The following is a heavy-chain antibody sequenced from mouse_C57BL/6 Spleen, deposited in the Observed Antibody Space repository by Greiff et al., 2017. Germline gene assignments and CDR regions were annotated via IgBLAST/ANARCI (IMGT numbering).Heavy chain of an antibody. D-gene: IGHD1-1*01. Sequence: QVQLQQSGAELVKPGASVTISCKASGYAFSSYWLNWVKPRPGKGLEWLGQIFPGYGYPTYNGQFKGKATLTAYKSSSTAYMQLSSLTSEDYAVYFCARSVVARYFDVWGTGTTVTVSS. CDR2: IFPGYGYP. CDR1: GYAFSSYW. V-gene: IGHV1-80*01. J-gene: IGHJ1*03. CDR3: ARSVVARYFDV.